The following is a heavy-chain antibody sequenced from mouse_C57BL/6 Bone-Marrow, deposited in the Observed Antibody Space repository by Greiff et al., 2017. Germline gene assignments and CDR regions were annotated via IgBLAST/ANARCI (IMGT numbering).Heavy chain of an antibody. CDR1: GFTFSSYG. CDR3: ARDHDYGSSRDAMDY. Sequence: EVMLVESGGDLVKPGGSLKLSCAASGFTFSSYGMSWVRQTPDKRLEWVATISSGGSYTYYPDSVKGRFTISRDNAKNTPYLQRSSLKSEETAMYYCARDHDYGSSRDAMDYWGQGTSVTVSS. J-gene: IGHJ4*01. V-gene: IGHV5-6*01. D-gene: IGHD1-1*01. CDR2: ISSGGSYT.